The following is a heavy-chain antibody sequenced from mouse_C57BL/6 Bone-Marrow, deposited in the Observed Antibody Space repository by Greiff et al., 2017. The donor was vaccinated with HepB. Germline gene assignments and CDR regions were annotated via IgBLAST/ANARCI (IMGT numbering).Heavy chain of an antibody. CDR3: ASGHYYGSSYVDFDV. CDR2: INPSSGYT. CDR1: GYTFTSYT. Sequence: QVQLQQSGAELARPGASVKMSCKASGYTFTSYTMHWVKQRPGQGLEWIGYINPSSGYTKYNQKFKDKATLTADKSSSTAYMQLSSLTSEDSAVYYCASGHYYGSSYVDFDVWGTGTTVTVSS. D-gene: IGHD1-1*01. V-gene: IGHV1-4*01. J-gene: IGHJ1*03.